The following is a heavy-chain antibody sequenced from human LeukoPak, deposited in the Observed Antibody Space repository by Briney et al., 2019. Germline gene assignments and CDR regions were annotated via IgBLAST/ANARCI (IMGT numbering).Heavy chain of an antibody. V-gene: IGHV4-31*03. J-gene: IGHJ5*02. CDR3: ARDGSTGSSCLSNWFDP. Sequence: SETLSLTCTVSGGSVNSGDYYWSWIRQLPGKGLEWIAYIHYSGSTYSNPSLKSRLTVSVDTSKNQLSLKLSSVTAADTAMYFCARDGSTGSSCLSNWFDPWGQGILVTVSS. D-gene: IGHD2-15*01. CDR1: GGSVNSGDYY. CDR2: IHYSGST.